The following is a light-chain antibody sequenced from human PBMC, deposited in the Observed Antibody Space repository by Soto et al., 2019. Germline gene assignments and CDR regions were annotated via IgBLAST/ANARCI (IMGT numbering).Light chain of an antibody. J-gene: IGLJ1*01. CDR3: ISYKADDTFV. CDR1: ISYIGSSNF. CDR2: EAT. Sequence: GLTHPPCLSWSPRHSSTLFCTATISYIGSSNFVSWYQHLPGRAPKVIIFEATNRPSGVSDRFSGSKAGITASLTISGLQADDEAEYFCISYKADDTFVFGTGTKV. V-gene: IGLV2-14*01.